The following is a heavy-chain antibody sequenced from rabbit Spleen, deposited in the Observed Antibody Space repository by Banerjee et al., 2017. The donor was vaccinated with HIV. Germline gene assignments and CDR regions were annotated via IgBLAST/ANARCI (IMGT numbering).Heavy chain of an antibody. CDR3: ARGIGTGGIAYEFTRLDI. Sequence: QSLEESGGDLVKPGGTLTLTCTASGFSFSSSYWICWVRQAPGKGLEWIGCIYTGSGSTYYASWAQGRFTISKTSSTTVTLQMTSLTAADTATYFCARGIGTGGIAYEFTRLDIWGQGTLVTVS. J-gene: IGHJ3*01. CDR2: IYTGSGST. D-gene: IGHD6-1*01. V-gene: IGHV1S40*01. CDR1: GFSFSSSYW.